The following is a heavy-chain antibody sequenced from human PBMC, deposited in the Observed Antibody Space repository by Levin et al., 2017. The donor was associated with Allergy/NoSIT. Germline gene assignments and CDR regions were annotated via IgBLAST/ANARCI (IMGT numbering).Heavy chain of an antibody. Sequence: GGSLRLSCAASGFTFSSYSMTWVRQAPGKGLEWVSSLSSNSRYIYYADSVKGRFTISRDNAKNSLYLQMNSLRAEDTAVYYCERVGDRSGWDYYFDYWGQGALVTVSS. CDR1: GFTFSSYS. CDR2: LSSNSRYI. D-gene: IGHD6-19*01. J-gene: IGHJ4*02. V-gene: IGHV3-21*01. CDR3: ERVGDRSGWDYYFDY.